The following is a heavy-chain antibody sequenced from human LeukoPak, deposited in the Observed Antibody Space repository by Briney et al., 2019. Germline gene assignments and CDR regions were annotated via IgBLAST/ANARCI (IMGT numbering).Heavy chain of an antibody. V-gene: IGHV4-59*01. CDR1: GGCISSYY. Sequence: SETLSLTCTVSGGCISSYYWSWIRQPPGKGLEWIGYIYYSGSTNYNPSLKSRVTISVDTSKNQFSLKLSSVTAADTAVYYCARQYYDFWSGPYNWFDPWGQGTLVTVSS. D-gene: IGHD3-3*01. CDR3: ARQYYDFWSGPYNWFDP. J-gene: IGHJ5*02. CDR2: IYYSGST.